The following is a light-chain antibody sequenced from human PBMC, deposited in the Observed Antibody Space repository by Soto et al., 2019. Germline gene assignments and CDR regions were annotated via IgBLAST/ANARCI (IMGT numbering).Light chain of an antibody. CDR1: SSNIGAGYD. J-gene: IGLJ3*02. V-gene: IGLV1-40*01. CDR3: QSYYSSLSGSV. CDR2: GNS. Sequence: QSVLTQPPSVSGAPGQRVTISCTGSSSNIGAGYDVHWYQQLPGTAPKLLIYGNSNRPSGVPDRFSGSKSGTSDSLAITGLQAEDEADYYCQSYYSSLSGSVFGGGTKVTVL.